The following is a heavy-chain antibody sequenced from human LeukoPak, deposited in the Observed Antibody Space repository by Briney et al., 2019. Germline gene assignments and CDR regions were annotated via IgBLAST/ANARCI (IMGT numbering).Heavy chain of an antibody. CDR2: IYYSGSI. J-gene: IGHJ4*02. CDR1: GDSISGHY. D-gene: IGHD4-11*01. V-gene: IGHV4-59*11. CDR3: ARLRGNYFPDY. Sequence: SSETLSLTCTVSGDSISGHYWTWIRQPPGKGLEWIGYIYYSGSINYNPSLTSRLTISVDTSKNQFSLKLSSVTAADTAVYYCARLRGNYFPDYWGPGTLVTVSS.